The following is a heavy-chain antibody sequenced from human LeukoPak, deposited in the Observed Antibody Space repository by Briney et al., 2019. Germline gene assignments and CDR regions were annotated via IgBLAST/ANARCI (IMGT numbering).Heavy chain of an antibody. J-gene: IGHJ5*02. Sequence: GASVKVSCKASGYTFTSYYMHWVRQAPGQGLEWMGWINPNSGGTNYAQKFQGRVTMTRDTSISTAYMELSRLRSDDTAVYYCARSPRSSGWLGPPVVDPWGQGTLVTVSS. CDR1: GYTFTSYY. CDR2: INPNSGGT. CDR3: ARSPRSSGWLGPPVVDP. D-gene: IGHD6-19*01. V-gene: IGHV1-2*02.